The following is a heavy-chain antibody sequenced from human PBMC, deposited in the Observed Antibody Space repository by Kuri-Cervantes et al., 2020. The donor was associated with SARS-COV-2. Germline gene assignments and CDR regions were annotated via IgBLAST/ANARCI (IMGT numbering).Heavy chain of an antibody. V-gene: IGHV1-69*13. D-gene: IGHD2-8*01. CDR3: ARDGRYCTDGVCSYSYFYYMDV. Sequence: SVKVSCKASGYTFSDYYMYWVRQAPGQGLEWMGGLIPVFGTTSYAQKFQGRVTITADESTSTAYMELRSLRSEDTAVYYCARDGRYCTDGVCSYSYFYYMDVWGKGTTVTVSS. CDR1: GYTFSDYY. J-gene: IGHJ6*03. CDR2: LIPVFGTT.